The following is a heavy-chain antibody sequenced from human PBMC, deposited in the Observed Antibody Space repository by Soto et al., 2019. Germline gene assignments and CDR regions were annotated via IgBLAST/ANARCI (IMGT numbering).Heavy chain of an antibody. J-gene: IGHJ3*02. CDR3: AEKGPSDDAFDI. V-gene: IGHV3-23*01. CDR2: ISAGGSNT. D-gene: IGHD6-6*01. CDR1: GFTFRSYA. Sequence: EVQLLESGGGLVQPGGSLRLSCAVSGFTFRSYAMSWVRQAPGKGPEWVSVISAGGSNTYYAESVKGRFTISRDNSTNPCDLQMNSLRDEDTAVYYCAEKGPSDDAFDIWGPGTMVTV.